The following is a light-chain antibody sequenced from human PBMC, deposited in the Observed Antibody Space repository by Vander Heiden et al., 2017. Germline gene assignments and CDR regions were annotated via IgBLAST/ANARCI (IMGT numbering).Light chain of an antibody. CDR1: QNIDLW. Sequence: DVRLTQSPSTLSASVGDRVTISCRANQNIDLWLAWYQQRPGNVPQLMIYKASTLQSGVPSRISGSGSGTEFSLTISNLQPEDSAIYYCQQYDKSWTFGPGTRVQVK. V-gene: IGKV1-5*03. CDR3: QQYDKSWT. J-gene: IGKJ1*01. CDR2: KAS.